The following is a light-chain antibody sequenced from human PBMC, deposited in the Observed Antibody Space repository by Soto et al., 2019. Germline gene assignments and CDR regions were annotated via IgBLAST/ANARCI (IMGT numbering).Light chain of an antibody. V-gene: IGKV3-20*01. Sequence: EIVLTQSPGTLSLSPGERATLSCRASQSVSSSYLVWYQQKPGQAPRLLIYGASSRATGIPDRFSGSGSGTDFTLTISRLEPEDFAVYYCQQYDTSVVTFGGGTKMEIK. J-gene: IGKJ4*01. CDR1: QSVSSSY. CDR2: GAS. CDR3: QQYDTSVVT.